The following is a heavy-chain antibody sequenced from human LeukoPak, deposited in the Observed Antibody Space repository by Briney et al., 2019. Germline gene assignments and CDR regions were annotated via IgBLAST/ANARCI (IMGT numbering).Heavy chain of an antibody. J-gene: IGHJ4*02. CDR1: GFTFSSYE. D-gene: IGHD2-2*01. Sequence: PGGSLRLSCAASGFTFSSYEMNWVRQAPGKGLEWVSYITSSGSTIYYADSVKGRFTISRDNAKNSLYLQMNSLRAEDTAVYYCARQSIVVAPAEIDYWGQRTLATVSS. CDR3: ARQSIVVAPAEIDY. V-gene: IGHV3-48*03. CDR2: ITSSGSTI.